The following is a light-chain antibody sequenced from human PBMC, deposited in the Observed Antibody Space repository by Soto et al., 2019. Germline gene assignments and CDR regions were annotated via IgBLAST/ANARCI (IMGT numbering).Light chain of an antibody. Sequence: DIQVTQYTSSLSASVGDRVTITCQASQNINNYLNWYQQKPGRAPKLLIYDASNLEAGVPSRFRGSGSGTDFTFTISRLQPEDIATYYCQQYENLPTFGQGTRLEI. CDR1: QNINNY. V-gene: IGKV1-33*01. CDR2: DAS. CDR3: QQYENLPT. J-gene: IGKJ5*01.